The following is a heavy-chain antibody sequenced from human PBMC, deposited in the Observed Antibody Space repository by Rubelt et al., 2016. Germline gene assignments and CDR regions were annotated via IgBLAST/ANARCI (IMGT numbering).Heavy chain of an antibody. Sequence: QLQLQESGPGLVKPSETLSLTCTVSGGSISSSSYYWGWIRQPPGKGLEWIGSIYYSGSTYSNPSLKVRFTISVYTSKNQFSRTLSSGTAADTAVYYCARELDCSGGSCYFFGYWGQGTLVTVSS. V-gene: IGHV4-39*02. CDR3: ARELDCSGGSCYFFGY. CDR1: GGSISSSSYY. CDR2: IYYSGST. D-gene: IGHD2-15*01. J-gene: IGHJ4*02.